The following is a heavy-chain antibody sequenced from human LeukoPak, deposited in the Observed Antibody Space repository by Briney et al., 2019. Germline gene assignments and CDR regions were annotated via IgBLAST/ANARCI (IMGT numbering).Heavy chain of an antibody. V-gene: IGHV3-64*01. CDR3: ARAGLGSGYSSDAFDI. Sequence: PGGSLRLSCAASGFTFSSYAMHWVRQAPGKGLEYVSAISSNGGSTYYANSVKGRFTISRDNSKNTLYLQMGSLRAEDMAVYYCARAGLGSGYSSDAFDIWGQGTMVTVSS. CDR1: GFTFSSYA. D-gene: IGHD3-22*01. J-gene: IGHJ3*02. CDR2: ISSNGGST.